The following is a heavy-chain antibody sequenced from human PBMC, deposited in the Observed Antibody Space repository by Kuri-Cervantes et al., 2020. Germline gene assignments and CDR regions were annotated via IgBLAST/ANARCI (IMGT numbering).Heavy chain of an antibody. Sequence: SLKISCAASGFTFDDYAMHWVRQAPGKGLEWVSGISWNSGSIGYADSVKGRFTISRDNAKNSLYLQMNSLRAEDTALYYCAKEGYCSSTSCPSGVGYYYMDVWGKGTTVTVSS. J-gene: IGHJ6*03. V-gene: IGHV3-9*01. CDR3: AKEGYCSSTSCPSGVGYYYMDV. CDR1: GFTFDDYA. CDR2: ISWNSGSI. D-gene: IGHD2-2*01.